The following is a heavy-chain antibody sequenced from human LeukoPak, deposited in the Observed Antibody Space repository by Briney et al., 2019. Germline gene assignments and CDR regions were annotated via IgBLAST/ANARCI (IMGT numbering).Heavy chain of an antibody. Sequence: SETLSLTCTVSGSSISSYYWSWIRQPPGKGLEWIGYIYYSGSTNYNPSLKSRVTISVDTSKNQFSLKLSSVTAADTAVYYCARSPLYYYDSSGYPHPFDYWGQGTLVTVSS. CDR2: IYYSGST. CDR3: ARSPLYYYDSSGYPHPFDY. CDR1: GSSISSYY. V-gene: IGHV4-59*08. D-gene: IGHD3-22*01. J-gene: IGHJ4*02.